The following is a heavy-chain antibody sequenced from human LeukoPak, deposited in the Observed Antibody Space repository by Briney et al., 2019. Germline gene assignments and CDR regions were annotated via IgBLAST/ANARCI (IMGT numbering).Heavy chain of an antibody. J-gene: IGHJ4*02. CDR2: IIPILGIA. D-gene: IGHD3-22*01. V-gene: IGHV1-69*04. CDR1: GGTFSSYA. Sequence: SVKVSCKASGGTFSSYAISWVRQAPGQGLEWMGRIIPILGIANYAQKFQGRVTITADKSTSTAYMELSSLRSEDTAVYYCARDRDDSSGFFDYWGQGTLVTVSS. CDR3: ARDRDDSSGFFDY.